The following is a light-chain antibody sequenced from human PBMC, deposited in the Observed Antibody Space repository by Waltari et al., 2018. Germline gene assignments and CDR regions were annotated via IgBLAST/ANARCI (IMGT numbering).Light chain of an antibody. Sequence: EVVLTQSPATLSLSPGERATLSCRASQSVSTFLAWNQQKPGQAPRLLIYHASNRAPGIPARFSGSGSGTDFTLTISTVEPEDFAVYYCQQRANWPPLTFGGGTKVEIK. CDR3: QQRANWPPLT. J-gene: IGKJ4*01. CDR2: HAS. V-gene: IGKV3-11*01. CDR1: QSVSTF.